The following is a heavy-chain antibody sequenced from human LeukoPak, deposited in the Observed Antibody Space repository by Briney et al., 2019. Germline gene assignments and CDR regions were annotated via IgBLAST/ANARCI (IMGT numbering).Heavy chain of an antibody. D-gene: IGHD2/OR15-2a*01. Sequence: SETLSLTCTVSGDSITNSNFYWSWIRQPPGKGLEWIGYIYYSGSTNYNPSLKSRVTISVDTSKNQSSLKLSSVTAADTAVYYCAREDRRNIRGYYYYGMDVWGKGTTVTVSS. CDR2: IYYSGST. CDR1: GDSITNSNFY. V-gene: IGHV4-61*01. J-gene: IGHJ6*04. CDR3: AREDRRNIRGYYYYGMDV.